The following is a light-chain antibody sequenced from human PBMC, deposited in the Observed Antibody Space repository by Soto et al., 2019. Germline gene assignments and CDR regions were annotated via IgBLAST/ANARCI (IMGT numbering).Light chain of an antibody. Sequence: QSALTQPRSVSGSPGQSVTISCTGASSDVGGYNYVSWYQQHPGKAPKLMIYDVSKRPSGVPDRFSGSKSGNTASLTISGLRAEDEADYFCCSYVGGWVFGGGTKLTVL. J-gene: IGLJ3*02. V-gene: IGLV2-11*01. CDR1: SSDVGGYNY. CDR2: DVS. CDR3: CSYVGGWV.